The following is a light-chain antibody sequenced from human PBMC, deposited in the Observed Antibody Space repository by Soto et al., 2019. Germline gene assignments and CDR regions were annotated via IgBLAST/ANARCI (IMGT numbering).Light chain of an antibody. Sequence: EIVFTQSPGPLSLSPGERATLSCRASQSVSNNYLAWYQQKPGQAPRLLIYGASNRATGIPDRFSGSGSGTDFTLTISRLEPEDVAVYYCQQYGSSGTFGQGTKVDIK. V-gene: IGKV3-20*01. J-gene: IGKJ1*01. CDR1: QSVSNNY. CDR3: QQYGSSGT. CDR2: GAS.